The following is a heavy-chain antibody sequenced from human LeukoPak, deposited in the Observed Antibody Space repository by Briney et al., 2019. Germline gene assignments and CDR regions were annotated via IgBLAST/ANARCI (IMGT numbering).Heavy chain of an antibody. CDR2: TYYRSKLYH. CDR3: ARGWSGAFDY. D-gene: IGHD3-10*01. V-gene: IGHV6-1*01. CDR1: GDSVSSNSAA. J-gene: IGHJ4*02. Sequence: SQTLSLTFAISGDSVSSNSAAWNWLRQSPSRGLEWLGRTYYRSKLYHEYAVAVKSRIPVNPDTSKNQFSLQMNSVTPEDTAVYYCARGWSGAFDYWGQGTLVTVSS.